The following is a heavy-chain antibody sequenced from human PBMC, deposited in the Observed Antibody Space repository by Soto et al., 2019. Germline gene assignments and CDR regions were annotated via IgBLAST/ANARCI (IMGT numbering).Heavy chain of an antibody. CDR1: GYSFTSYW. Sequence: EVQLVRSGAEVKKPGESLKISCKGSGYSFTSYWIGWVRQMPGKGLEWMGIIYPGDSDTRYSPSFQGQVTISAAKSISTAYLQWSSVKASDTAVYYCARDEGYYGSPAAGLFDYWGQGTLVTVSS. J-gene: IGHJ4*02. V-gene: IGHV5-51*03. CDR2: IYPGDSDT. D-gene: IGHD3-10*01. CDR3: ARDEGYYGSPAAGLFDY.